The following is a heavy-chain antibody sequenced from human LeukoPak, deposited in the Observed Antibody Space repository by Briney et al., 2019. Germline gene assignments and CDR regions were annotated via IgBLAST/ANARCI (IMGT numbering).Heavy chain of an antibody. V-gene: IGHV4-39*07. CDR1: GDSISSSSYY. CDR2: IYYTGDA. D-gene: IGHD2-21*02. Sequence: PSQTLSLTCTVPGDSISSSSYYWGWIRQPPGKGLEYIGTIYYTGDAYYNPSLKGRVTISIDTSRKQFSLRLNSVTAADTAVYYCARVEGGYYDSFDIWGQGTMVIVSS. CDR3: ARVEGGYYDSFDI. J-gene: IGHJ3*02.